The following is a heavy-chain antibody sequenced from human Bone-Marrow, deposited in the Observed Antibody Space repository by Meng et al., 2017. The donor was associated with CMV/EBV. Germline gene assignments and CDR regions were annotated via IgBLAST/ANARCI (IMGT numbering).Heavy chain of an antibody. CDR2: INHSGNT. CDR1: AFSRYY. CDR3: ARGRIQLLLSPPTYNYFDP. V-gene: IGHV4-34*01. J-gene: IGHJ5*02. D-gene: IGHD5-18*01. Sequence: AFSRYYWTWIRQPPGKGLEWIGEINHSGNTNYNPSLRSRVTISVDTSKNQFSLKLSSVTAADTAVYYCARGRIQLLLSPPTYNYFDPWGQGTLVTVSS.